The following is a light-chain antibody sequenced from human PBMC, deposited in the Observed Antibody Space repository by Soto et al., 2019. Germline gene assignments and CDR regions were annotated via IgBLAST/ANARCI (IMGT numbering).Light chain of an antibody. J-gene: IGKJ1*01. V-gene: IGKV3-15*01. CDR1: QSVSSD. Sequence: EIVMTQSPATLSASPGERVTLSCRASQSVSSDFAWYQQTAGQSPSLLIYAASTRAPRVPVRFSGSASGTEFPLTISSLQTEDFAVYYCLQYTIWPPCTFCHGNKVQIK. CDR2: AAS. CDR3: LQYTIWPPCT.